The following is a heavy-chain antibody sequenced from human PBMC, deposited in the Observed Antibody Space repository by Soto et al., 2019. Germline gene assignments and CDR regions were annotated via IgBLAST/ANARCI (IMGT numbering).Heavy chain of an antibody. CDR3: ARDGYYDSGSYGMDV. J-gene: IGHJ6*02. CDR1: GYTFNNYG. Sequence: QVQLVQSRAEVKKPGASVKVSCKTSGYTFNNYGISWVRQAPGQGLEWMGWISDYNGNTNYPQKFQGRVTMTTDTSTKTVYMVLTSLRSDDTAVYYCARDGYYDSGSYGMDVWGRGTTVTVSS. V-gene: IGHV1-18*01. CDR2: ISDYNGNT. D-gene: IGHD3-10*01.